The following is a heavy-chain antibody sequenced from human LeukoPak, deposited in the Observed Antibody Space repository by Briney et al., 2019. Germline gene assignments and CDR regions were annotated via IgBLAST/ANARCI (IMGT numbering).Heavy chain of an antibody. CDR3: AGLPAY. Sequence: GGSLRLSCAASGFTFSSYWMPWVRQAPGKGLEWVSVIYSDGNTYYADSVRGRFTISRDNSKNTLYLQMNSLRPEDTAVYYCAGLPAYWGQGALVTVSS. CDR2: IYSDGNT. CDR1: GFTFSSYW. V-gene: IGHV3-66*02. J-gene: IGHJ4*02.